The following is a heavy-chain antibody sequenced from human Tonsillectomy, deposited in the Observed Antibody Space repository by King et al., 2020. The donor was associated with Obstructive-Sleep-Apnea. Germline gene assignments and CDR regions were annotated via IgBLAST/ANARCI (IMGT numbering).Heavy chain of an antibody. CDR2: IYQSGRT. Sequence: HVQLQESGPGLVKPSGTLSLTCAVSGGSISSDLWWSWVRQAPGKGLEWIGEIYQSGRTNYNPSLKSRVTISIDKSKNQFSLKLNPVTVADTAVYYCAREGFLQGFDYWGQGTLVTVSS. CDR1: GGSISSDLW. CDR3: AREGFLQGFDY. J-gene: IGHJ4*02. V-gene: IGHV4-4*02.